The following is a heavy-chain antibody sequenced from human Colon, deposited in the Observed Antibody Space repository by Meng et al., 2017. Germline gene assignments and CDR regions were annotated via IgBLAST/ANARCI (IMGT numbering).Heavy chain of an antibody. CDR1: GFTFASFA. J-gene: IGHJ4*02. V-gene: IGHV3-23*01. D-gene: IGHD1-26*01. CDR2: ISGSGGHT. Sequence: GESLKISCAASGFTFASFAMNWVRQAPGKGLEWVSSISGSGGHTYYADSVKGRVTISRDNSRDTVDLQMNSLRPEDTAVYYCVKREWSGSIDYWGQGNLVTVSS. CDR3: VKREWSGSIDY.